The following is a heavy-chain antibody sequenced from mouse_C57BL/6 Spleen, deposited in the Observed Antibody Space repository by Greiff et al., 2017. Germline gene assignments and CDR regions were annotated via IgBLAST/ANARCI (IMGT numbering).Heavy chain of an antibody. J-gene: IGHJ2*01. Sequence: EVKLMESGGDLVKPGGSLKLSCAASGFTFSSYGMSWVRQTPDKRLEWVATLSSGGSYTYYPDSVKGRFTISRYNAKNTLYLQMSSLKSEDTAMYYCARHGGGYSDDWGQGTTLTVAS. CDR2: LSSGGSYT. V-gene: IGHV5-6*01. CDR1: GFTFSSYG. CDR3: ARHGGGYSDD.